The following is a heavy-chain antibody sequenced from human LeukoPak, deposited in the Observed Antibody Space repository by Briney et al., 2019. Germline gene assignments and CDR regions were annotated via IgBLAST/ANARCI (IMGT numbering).Heavy chain of an antibody. CDR3: ATATVTHTREP. D-gene: IGHD1-1*01. J-gene: IGHJ1*01. CDR2: MNPYSDAL. Sequence: GASVKVSCQAPGYTVSDFYLYWVRQAPGHGLEWMGWMNPYSDALIHAERFQGRITMTWDTSTGTAYMELTRLTPDDTAVYYCATATVTHTREPGGQGTLVTVSS. CDR1: GYTVSDFY. V-gene: IGHV1-2*02.